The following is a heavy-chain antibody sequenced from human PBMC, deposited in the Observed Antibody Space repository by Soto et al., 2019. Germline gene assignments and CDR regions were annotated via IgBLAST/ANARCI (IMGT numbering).Heavy chain of an antibody. CDR2: IYHSGST. CDR3: ARAPFDFRQGNWFDP. Sequence: PSETLSLTCAVSGGSISSGGYSWSWIRQPPGKGLEWIGYIYHSGSTYYNPSLKSRVTISVDRSKNQFSLKLSSVTAADTAVYYCARAPFDFRQGNWFDPWGQGALVTVSS. J-gene: IGHJ5*02. V-gene: IGHV4-30-2*01. CDR1: GGSISSGGYS. D-gene: IGHD3-16*01.